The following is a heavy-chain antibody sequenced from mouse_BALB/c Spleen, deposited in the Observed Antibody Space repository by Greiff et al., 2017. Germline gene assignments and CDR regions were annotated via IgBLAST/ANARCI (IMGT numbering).Heavy chain of an antibody. CDR3: ARYGNYDAMDY. Sequence: EVHLVESGGGLVKPGGSLKLSCAASGFTFSSYAMSWVRQSPEKRLEWVAEISSGGSYTYYPDTVTGRFTISRDNAKNTLYLEMSSLRSEDTAMYYCARYGNYDAMDYWGQGTSVTGSS. V-gene: IGHV5-9-4*01. D-gene: IGHD2-1*01. J-gene: IGHJ4*01. CDR1: GFTFSSYA. CDR2: ISSGGSYT.